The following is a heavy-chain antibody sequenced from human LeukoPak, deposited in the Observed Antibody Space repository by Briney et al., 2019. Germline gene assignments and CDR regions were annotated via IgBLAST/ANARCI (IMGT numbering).Heavy chain of an antibody. D-gene: IGHD3-10*01. Sequence: ASVTVSCKASGYTFTSYGISWVRQAPGQGLEWMGWISAYNGNTNYAQKLQGRVTMTTDTSTSTAYMELRSLRSDDTAVYYCARVPLEATMVRGVIPNWFDPWAREPWSPSPQ. CDR2: ISAYNGNT. CDR1: GYTFTSYG. J-gene: IGHJ5*02. CDR3: ARVPLEATMVRGVIPNWFDP. V-gene: IGHV1-18*04.